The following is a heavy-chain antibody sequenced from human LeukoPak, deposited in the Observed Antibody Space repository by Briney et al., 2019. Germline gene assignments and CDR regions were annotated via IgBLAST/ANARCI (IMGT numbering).Heavy chain of an antibody. CDR1: GGSISSGGYS. Sequence: SETLSLTCAVSGGSISSGGYSWSWIRQPPGKGLEWIGYIYQSGSIYYNPSLKSRVTISIDTSKNQLSLKLSSVTAADTAVYYCARNKGRYGSGRVHFDPWGQGTLVTVSS. J-gene: IGHJ5*02. V-gene: IGHV4-30-2*01. CDR2: IYQSGSI. CDR3: ARNKGRYGSGRVHFDP. D-gene: IGHD3-10*01.